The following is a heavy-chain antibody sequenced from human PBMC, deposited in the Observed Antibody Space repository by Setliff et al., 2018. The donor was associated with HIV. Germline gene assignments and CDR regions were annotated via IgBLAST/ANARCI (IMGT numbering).Heavy chain of an antibody. V-gene: IGHV4-34*01. D-gene: IGHD6-19*01. Sequence: SETLSLTCAVYGGSFSGFYWNWIRQPPGKGLEWIGEINHSGSTNYNPSLKSRVTISVDPSKNQFSLRLSSVIAADTAVYYCARGTPGSSIGWYVGYWGQGTLVTVTS. CDR1: GGSFSGFY. CDR2: INHSGST. J-gene: IGHJ1*01. CDR3: ARGTPGSSIGWYVGY.